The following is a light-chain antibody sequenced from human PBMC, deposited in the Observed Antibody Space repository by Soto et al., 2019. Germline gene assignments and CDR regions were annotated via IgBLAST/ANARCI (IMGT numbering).Light chain of an antibody. J-gene: IGKJ1*01. V-gene: IGKV1-39*01. CDR1: QGISSY. CDR3: QQGHTLPWT. CDR2: DAS. Sequence: DIQMTQSPSSLPASVGDRVTMTCRASQGISSYLNWYQLKPGKAPQLLIYDASNLQSGVPSRFSGSGSGTDFTLTISSLQPEDFASYYCQQGHTLPWTFGQGTKVEIK.